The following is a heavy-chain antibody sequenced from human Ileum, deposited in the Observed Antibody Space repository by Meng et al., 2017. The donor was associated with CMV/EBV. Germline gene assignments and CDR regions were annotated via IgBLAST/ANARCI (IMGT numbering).Heavy chain of an antibody. CDR1: GFTVISNH. Sequence: GGSLRLSCEASGFTVISNHMTWVRQAPGKGLEWVSVIYDGETTSYAEYVKGRVFISRDNSKSTLYLQMNSPGVDDTAVYYCGTVPFWGGPTDTFWGQGTLVTVSS. J-gene: IGHJ4*02. CDR3: GTVPFWGGPTDTF. D-gene: IGHD3-3*01. V-gene: IGHV3-53*01. CDR2: IYDGETT.